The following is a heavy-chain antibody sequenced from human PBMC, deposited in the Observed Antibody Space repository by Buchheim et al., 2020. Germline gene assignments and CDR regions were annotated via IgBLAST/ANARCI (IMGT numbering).Heavy chain of an antibody. D-gene: IGHD2-2*02. V-gene: IGHV1-69*08. Sequence: QVQLVQSGAEVKKPGSSVKVSCKASGGTFSSYTISWVRQAPGQGLEWMGRIIPILGIANYAQKFQGRVTITADKSTSTASMELSSLRSEDTAVYYCAREKGRYCSSTSCYTNYYYYYGMDVWGQGTT. CDR1: GGTFSSYT. J-gene: IGHJ6*02. CDR3: AREKGRYCSSTSCYTNYYYYYGMDV. CDR2: IIPILGIA.